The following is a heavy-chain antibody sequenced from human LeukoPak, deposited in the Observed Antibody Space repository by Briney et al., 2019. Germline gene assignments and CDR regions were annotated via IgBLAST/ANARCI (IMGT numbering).Heavy chain of an antibody. V-gene: IGHV4-38-2*02. J-gene: IGHJ5*02. CDR3: ARLAYCGGDCSGWFDP. D-gene: IGHD2-21*02. Sequence: SETLSLTCTVSGYSITSGYYWGWIRQPPGKGLEWIGSIYHSGSTFYNPSLKSRVTISVDTSKNQFSLKLSSVTAADTAVYYCARLAYCGGDCSGWFDPWGQGTLVTVSS. CDR1: GYSITSGYY. CDR2: IYHSGST.